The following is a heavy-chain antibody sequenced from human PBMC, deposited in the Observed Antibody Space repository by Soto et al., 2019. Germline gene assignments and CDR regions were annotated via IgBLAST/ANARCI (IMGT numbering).Heavy chain of an antibody. CDR3: TGEVASGY. CDR1: GFTVSTYG. D-gene: IGHD2-8*02. CDR2: ISRDGGTK. V-gene: IGHV3-30*03. Sequence: QVQLVESGGGVVQPGRSLRLSCAVSGFTVSTYGMHWVRQAPGKGLEWVAVISRDGGTKYYADSVKGRFTISRDNSRNTRLREMNSLRGDDMAGDYWTGEVASGYWGQGTLVTVSS. J-gene: IGHJ4*02.